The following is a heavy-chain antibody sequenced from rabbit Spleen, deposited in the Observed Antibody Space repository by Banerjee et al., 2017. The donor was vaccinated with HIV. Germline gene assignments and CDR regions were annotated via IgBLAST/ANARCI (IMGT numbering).Heavy chain of an antibody. CDR2: IYTGSSGST. Sequence: QSLEESGGDLVKPGAALTLTYTASGLDFSSSYWICWVRQAPGKGLEWIACIYTGSSGSTYYASWAKGRFTISKTSSTTVTLQMTSLTAADTATYFCARDGGYVAFVWGPGTLVTVS. V-gene: IGHV1S40*01. CDR1: GLDFSSSYW. D-gene: IGHD6-1*01. J-gene: IGHJ4*01. CDR3: ARDGGYVAFV.